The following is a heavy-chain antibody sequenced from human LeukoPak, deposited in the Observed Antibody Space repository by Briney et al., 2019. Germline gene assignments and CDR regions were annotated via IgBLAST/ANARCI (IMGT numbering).Heavy chain of an antibody. D-gene: IGHD6-13*01. Sequence: GGSLRLSCVASGFIFSNYEMNWVLQTPGKGLEWVSYISDHGKSRNYVDSVKGRFTISRDNAKNSLYLQMNSLRVEDTASYFCARARIAAPLLDYWGQGTLVTVSS. V-gene: IGHV3-48*03. CDR2: ISDHGKSR. J-gene: IGHJ4*02. CDR3: ARARIAAPLLDY. CDR1: GFIFSNYE.